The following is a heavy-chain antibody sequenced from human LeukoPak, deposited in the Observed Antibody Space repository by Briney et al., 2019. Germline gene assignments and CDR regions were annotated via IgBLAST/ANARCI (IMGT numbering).Heavy chain of an antibody. J-gene: IGHJ5*02. CDR3: AREDGPASYYNNWFDP. CDR1: GFTFSFYG. V-gene: IGHV3-33*01. Sequence: GRSLRLSCAASGFTFSFYGMHWVRQAPGKGLEWVAVIWSDGSNKYYADSVKGRFTISRDNSKNTLYLQMNSLRAEDTAVYYCAREDGPASYYNNWFDPWGQGTLVTVSS. CDR2: IWSDGSNK. D-gene: IGHD3-10*01.